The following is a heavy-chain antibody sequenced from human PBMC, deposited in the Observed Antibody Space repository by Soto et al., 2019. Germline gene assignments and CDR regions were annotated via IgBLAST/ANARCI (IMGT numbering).Heavy chain of an antibody. D-gene: IGHD3-22*01. CDR2: INAGNGNT. CDR3: ARGDGYYYFDY. J-gene: IGHJ4*02. V-gene: IGHV1-3*01. CDR1: GYTFTSYA. Sequence: QVQLVQSGAEVKKPGASVKVSCKASGYTFTSYAMHWVRQAPGQRLEWRGWINAGNGNTKYSQKFQGRVTITRDTSASTAYMELSSLRSEDTAVYYCARGDGYYYFDYWGQGTLVTVSS.